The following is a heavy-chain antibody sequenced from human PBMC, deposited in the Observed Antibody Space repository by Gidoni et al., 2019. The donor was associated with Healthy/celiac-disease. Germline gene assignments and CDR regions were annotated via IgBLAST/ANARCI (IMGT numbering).Heavy chain of an antibody. CDR2: ISSSSSYI. Sequence: EVQLVESGGGLVKPGGSLRLSCAASGFTFSSYSMNWVRQAPGKGLEWVSSISSSSSYIYYADSVKGRFTISRDNAKNSLYLQMNSLRAEDTAVYYCARDLVVAATAYYYGMDVWGQGTTVTVSS. J-gene: IGHJ6*02. CDR3: ARDLVVAATAYYYGMDV. D-gene: IGHD2-15*01. CDR1: GFTFSSYS. V-gene: IGHV3-21*01.